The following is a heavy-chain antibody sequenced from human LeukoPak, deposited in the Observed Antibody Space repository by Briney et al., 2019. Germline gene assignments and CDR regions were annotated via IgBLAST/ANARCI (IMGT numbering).Heavy chain of an antibody. J-gene: IGHJ6*03. Sequence: GASVKVSCKASGGTFSSYAISWVRQAPGQGLEWMGGIIPIFGTANYAQKFQGRVTITADESTSTAYMELSSLRSEDTAVYYCARHRADTDYYYYMDVWGKGTTVIVSS. CDR1: GGTFSSYA. CDR2: IIPIFGTA. D-gene: IGHD5-18*01. CDR3: ARHRADTDYYYYMDV. V-gene: IGHV1-69*13.